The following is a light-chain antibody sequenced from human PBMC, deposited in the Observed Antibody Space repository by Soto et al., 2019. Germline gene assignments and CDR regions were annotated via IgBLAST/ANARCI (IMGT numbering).Light chain of an antibody. CDR3: QQSFSTPRT. J-gene: IGKJ1*01. Sequence: DIQMTQSPSSQSASVGDRVTITCRSSQSINSYLNWYQQKPGKAPKLLIYAASSLQSGVPSRFSGSGSETDFPLTSTSLQPEAFATYYCQQSFSTPRTCGQGTRVDI. CDR1: QSINSY. CDR2: AAS. V-gene: IGKV1-39*01.